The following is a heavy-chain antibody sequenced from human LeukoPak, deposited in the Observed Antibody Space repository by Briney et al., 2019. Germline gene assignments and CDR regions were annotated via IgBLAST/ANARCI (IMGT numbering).Heavy chain of an antibody. CDR1: GYTFTSYA. J-gene: IGHJ4*02. CDR3: ARGGVVAASPYYFDY. CDR2: INAGNGNT. Sequence: GASVKVSCKASGYTFTSYAMHWVRQAPGQRLEWMGWINAGNGNTKYSQKFQGRVTIARDTSASTAYMELSSLRSEDTAVYYCARGGVVAASPYYFDYWGQGTLVTVSS. V-gene: IGHV1-3*01. D-gene: IGHD2-15*01.